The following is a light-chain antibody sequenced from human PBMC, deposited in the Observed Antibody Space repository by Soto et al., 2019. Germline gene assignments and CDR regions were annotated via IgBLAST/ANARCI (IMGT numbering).Light chain of an antibody. CDR2: DAS. CDR1: QIISSY. CDR3: QQRSDWPRLT. Sequence: EIVLTQSPATLSLSPGERATLSCRASQIISSYLAWYQHKAGQAPRLLIYDASNRATGIPARFSGSGSGTDFTLTISSLEPEDFAIYYCQQRSDWPRLTFGGGTKVEIK. J-gene: IGKJ4*01. V-gene: IGKV3-11*01.